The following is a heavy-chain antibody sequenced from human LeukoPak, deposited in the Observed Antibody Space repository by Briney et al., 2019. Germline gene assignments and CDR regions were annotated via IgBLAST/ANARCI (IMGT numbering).Heavy chain of an antibody. D-gene: IGHD3-9*01. V-gene: IGHV3-30-3*01. J-gene: IGHJ5*02. Sequence: GGSLRLSCAASGFTFSSYAMHWVRQAPGKGLEWVAVISYDGSNKYYADSVKGRFTISRDNSKNTLYLQMNSLRAEDTAVYYCARVRSFGILTGYNWFDPWGQGTLVTVSS. CDR2: ISYDGSNK. CDR1: GFTFSSYA. CDR3: ARVRSFGILTGYNWFDP.